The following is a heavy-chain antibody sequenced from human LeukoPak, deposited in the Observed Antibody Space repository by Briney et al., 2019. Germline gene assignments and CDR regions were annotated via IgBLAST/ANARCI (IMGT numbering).Heavy chain of an antibody. D-gene: IGHD5-18*01. J-gene: IGHJ3*02. CDR3: AKDFGIQLWSTRGVFDI. V-gene: IGHV3-30*18. Sequence: GGSLRLSCVASGFTFSTYGMNWVRQAPGKGREWVAVISHHGSKKFYGDAVKGRFTISRDNPNNMVYLQMNGLRAEDTAVYYCAKDFGIQLWSTRGVFDIWGQGTMVTVSS. CDR2: ISHHGSKK. CDR1: GFTFSTYG.